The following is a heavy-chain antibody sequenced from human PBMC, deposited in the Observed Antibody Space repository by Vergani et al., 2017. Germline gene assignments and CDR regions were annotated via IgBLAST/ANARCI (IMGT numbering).Heavy chain of an antibody. Sequence: QVQLQESGPGLEKASKMVSLACTVSGDSITSNSFYWSWVRQPAGGGLEWIGSIYYSGSTYYNPSLKSRVTISVDTSKNQFSLKLSSVTAADTAVYYCARHLSIAVGRSDLFDPWGQGTLVTVSS. CDR2: IYYSGST. CDR1: GDSITSNSFY. J-gene: IGHJ5*02. V-gene: IGHV4-39*01. CDR3: ARHLSIAVGRSDLFDP. D-gene: IGHD6-19*01.